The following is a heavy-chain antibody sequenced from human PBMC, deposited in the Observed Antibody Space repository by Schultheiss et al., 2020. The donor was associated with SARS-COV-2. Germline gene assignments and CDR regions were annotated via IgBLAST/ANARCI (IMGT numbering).Heavy chain of an antibody. Sequence: SETLSLTCTVSGGSISSYYWGWIRQPPGKGLEWIGSIYYSGSTYYNPSLKSRVTISVDTSKNQFSLKLSSVTAADTAVYYCASRYSSSWYWFDPWGQGTLVTVSS. CDR1: GGSISSYY. J-gene: IGHJ5*02. D-gene: IGHD6-13*01. CDR2: IYYSGST. CDR3: ASRYSSSWYWFDP. V-gene: IGHV4-39*01.